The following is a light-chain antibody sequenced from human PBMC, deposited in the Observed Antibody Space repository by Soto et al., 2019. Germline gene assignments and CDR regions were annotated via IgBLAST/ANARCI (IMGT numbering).Light chain of an antibody. CDR3: QQRSNWPIT. CDR1: QNISSNY. CDR2: GAS. Sequence: EIVLTQSPGTLSLSPGERATLSCKASQNISSNYLAWYQQKPGQAPRLFIYGASGRATGIPDRISGSGSGTDFTLTISSLEPEDFAVYYCQQRSNWPITFGQGTRLEIK. V-gene: IGKV3D-20*02. J-gene: IGKJ5*01.